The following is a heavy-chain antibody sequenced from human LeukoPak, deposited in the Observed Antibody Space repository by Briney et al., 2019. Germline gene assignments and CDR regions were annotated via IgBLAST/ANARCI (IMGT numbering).Heavy chain of an antibody. CDR2: ISGSGGST. CDR1: GFTFSSYA. V-gene: IGHV3-23*01. J-gene: IGHJ4*02. D-gene: IGHD6-13*01. Sequence: GGSLRLSCAASGFTFSSYAMSWVRQAPGKGLEWVSAISGSGGSTYYADSVKGRFTISRDNSKNTLYLQMNSLRAEDTAVYYCATSPRYKQQLGYLDHWGQGTLVTVSS. CDR3: ATSPRYKQQLGYLDH.